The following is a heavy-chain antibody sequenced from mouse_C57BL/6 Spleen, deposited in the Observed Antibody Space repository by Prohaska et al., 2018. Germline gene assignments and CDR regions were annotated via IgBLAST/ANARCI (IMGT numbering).Heavy chain of an antibody. CDR1: GYTFNSYW. J-gene: IGHJ1*03. V-gene: IGHV1-69*01. CDR2: IDPSDSYT. Sequence: QVQLQQRGAELVMPGASVKLSCKASGYTFNSYWMHWVKQRPGQGLEWIGEIDPSDSYTNYNQKFYGKATLTVDTSTSIAYMQLSSLTSEDSAVYYCARRGLRPHWYFDVWGTGTTVTVSS. D-gene: IGHD2-4*01. CDR3: ARRGLRPHWYFDV.